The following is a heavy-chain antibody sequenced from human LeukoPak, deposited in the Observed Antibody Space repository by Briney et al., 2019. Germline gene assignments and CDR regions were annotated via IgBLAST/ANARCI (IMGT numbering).Heavy chain of an antibody. Sequence: SETLSLTCAVYGGSFSGFYWSWIRQPPGKGLEWIGSIYYSGSTYYNPSLKSRVTISVDTSKNQFSLKLSSVTAADTAVYYCARHYGPWGQGTLVTVSS. CDR2: IYYSGST. D-gene: IGHD3-16*01. J-gene: IGHJ4*02. CDR1: GGSFSGFY. CDR3: ARHYGP. V-gene: IGHV4-34*01.